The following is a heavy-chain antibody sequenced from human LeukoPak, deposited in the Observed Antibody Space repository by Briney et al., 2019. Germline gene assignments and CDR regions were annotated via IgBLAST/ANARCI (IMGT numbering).Heavy chain of an antibody. CDR1: GGSISSGDYY. CDR3: ARESALTIFGVVPTDY. J-gene: IGHJ4*02. V-gene: IGHV4-30-4*08. Sequence: PSQTLSLTCTVSGGSISSGDYYWSWIRQPPGKGLEWIGYIHYSGSTYYNPSLKSRVTISVDTSKNQFSLKLSSVTAADTAVYYCARESALTIFGVVPTDYWGQGTLVTVSS. CDR2: IHYSGST. D-gene: IGHD3-3*01.